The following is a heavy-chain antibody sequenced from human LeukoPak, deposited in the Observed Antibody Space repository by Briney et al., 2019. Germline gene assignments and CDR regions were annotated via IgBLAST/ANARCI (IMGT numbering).Heavy chain of an antibody. CDR2: IIPIFGTA. V-gene: IGHV1-69*13. CDR1: GGTFSSYA. Sequence: SVTVSCTASGGTFSSYAISWVRQAPGQGLEWMGGIIPIFGTANYAQKFQGRVTITADESTSTAYMELSSLRSEDTAVYYCATNPTTTVVTRFDYWGQGTLVTVSS. J-gene: IGHJ4*02. CDR3: ATNPTTTVVTRFDY. D-gene: IGHD4-23*01.